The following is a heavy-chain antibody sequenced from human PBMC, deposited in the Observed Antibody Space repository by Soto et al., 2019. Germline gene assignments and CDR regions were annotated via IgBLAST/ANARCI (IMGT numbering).Heavy chain of an antibody. CDR2: ISYDGSNK. J-gene: IGHJ4*02. CDR3: AKDIAAYYDSSGMED. CDR1: GFTFSSYG. D-gene: IGHD3-22*01. V-gene: IGHV3-30*18. Sequence: QVQLVESGGGVVQPGRSLRLSCAASGFTFSSYGMHWVGQAPGKGLEWVAVISYDGSNKYYADSVKGRFTISRDNSKNTLYLQMDSLRAEDTAVYYCAKDIAAYYDSSGMEDWGQGTLVTVSS.